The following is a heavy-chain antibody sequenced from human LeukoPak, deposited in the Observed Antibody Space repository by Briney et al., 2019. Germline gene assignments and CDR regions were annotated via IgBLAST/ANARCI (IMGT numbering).Heavy chain of an antibody. Sequence: ASVKVPCKASGYTFTGYYMHWVRQAPGQGLEWMGRINPNSGGTNYAQKFQGRVTMTRDTSISTAYMELSRLRSDDTAVYYCARNTAASKGVPDYWGQGTLVTVSS. CDR1: GYTFTGYY. D-gene: IGHD5-18*01. CDR3: ARNTAASKGVPDY. J-gene: IGHJ4*02. CDR2: INPNSGGT. V-gene: IGHV1-2*06.